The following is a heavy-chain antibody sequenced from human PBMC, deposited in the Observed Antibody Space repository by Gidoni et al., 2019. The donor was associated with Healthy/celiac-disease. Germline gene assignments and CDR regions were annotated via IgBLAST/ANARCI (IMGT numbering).Heavy chain of an antibody. CDR1: GFTFSSYW. J-gene: IGHJ6*03. D-gene: IGHD3-16*01. CDR3: ARAGGVPPGEYYMDV. V-gene: IGHV3-74*01. Sequence: EVQLVESGGGLVQPGGSLRLSCAASGFTFSSYWMHWVRQAPGKGLVWVSRINSDGSSTSYADSVKGRFTISRDNAKNTLYLQMNSLRAEDTAVYYCARAGGVPPGEYYMDVWGKGTTVTVSS. CDR2: INSDGSST.